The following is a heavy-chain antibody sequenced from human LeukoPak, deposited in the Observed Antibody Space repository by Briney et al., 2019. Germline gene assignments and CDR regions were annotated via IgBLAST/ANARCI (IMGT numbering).Heavy chain of an antibody. D-gene: IGHD4-11*01. J-gene: IGHJ6*02. V-gene: IGHV3-48*03. CDR2: ISGGDTM. CDR3: VRGRLQHAMDV. CDR1: GFTFSSYE. Sequence: GGSLRLSCAASGFTFSSYEMNWVRQAPGKGLEWVSYISGGDTMYYADSVKGRFTISRDNAKNTLYLQMNSLRAEDTAVYYCVRGRLQHAMDVWGQGTTVTVSS.